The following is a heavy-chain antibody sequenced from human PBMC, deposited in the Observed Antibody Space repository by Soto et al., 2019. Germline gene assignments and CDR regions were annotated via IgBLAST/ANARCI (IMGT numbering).Heavy chain of an antibody. V-gene: IGHV4-38-2*01. D-gene: IGHD1-1*01. J-gene: IGHJ6*02. CDR3: ARGTTGTTLRHYYYYGMDV. CDR1: GYSISSGYY. Sequence: PSETLSLTCAVSGYSISSGYYWCWSRQPPGKGMEWIGSIYHSGSTYYNPSLKSRVTISVDTSKNQFSLKLSSVTAADTAVYYCARGTTGTTLRHYYYYGMDVWGQGTTVTVSS. CDR2: IYHSGST.